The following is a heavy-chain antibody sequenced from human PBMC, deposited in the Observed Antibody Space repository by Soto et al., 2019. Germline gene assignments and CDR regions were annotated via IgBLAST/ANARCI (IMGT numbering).Heavy chain of an antibody. J-gene: IGHJ5*02. CDR1: GFTFSNAW. Sequence: EVQLVESGGGLVKPGGSLRLSCAASGFTFSNAWMSWVRQAPGKGLEWVGRIKSKTDGGTTDYAAPVKGRFTISRDDSKNTLYLQMNSLKTEDTAVYYCTTDVPFRGSGWDGAWFDPWGQGTLVTVSS. D-gene: IGHD6-19*01. V-gene: IGHV3-15*01. CDR2: IKSKTDGGTT. CDR3: TTDVPFRGSGWDGAWFDP.